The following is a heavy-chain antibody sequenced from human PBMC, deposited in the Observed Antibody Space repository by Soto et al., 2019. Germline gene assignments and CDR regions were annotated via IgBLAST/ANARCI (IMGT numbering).Heavy chain of an antibody. CDR1: GYTFTSYG. CDR3: ASDPSLPYGDSAPYYFYAMDL. J-gene: IGHJ6*02. D-gene: IGHD4-17*01. Sequence: QVQLVQSGAEVKKPGASVKVSCKASGYTFTSYGISWVRQAPGKGLEWMGWISAYNGNTNYAQNLQLRVTMTTATAPSTASIALRSPRSADTALYYSASDPSLPYGDSAPYYFYAMDLWGQGTTVTVSS. CDR2: ISAYNGNT. V-gene: IGHV1-18*01.